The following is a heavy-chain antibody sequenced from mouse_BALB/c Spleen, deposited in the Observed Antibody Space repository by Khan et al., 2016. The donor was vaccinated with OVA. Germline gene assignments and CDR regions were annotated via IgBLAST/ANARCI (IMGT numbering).Heavy chain of an antibody. J-gene: IGHJ3*01. Sequence: EVQLVESGGDLVEPGGSLKLSCAASGFTFSTYGMSWVRPTPDKRLEWVATISTGGHYTYYPDSVRGRFTISRDNAKNTLYLQMTSLKSEDTAMFYCARLAYYYDSEGFAYWGQGTLVTVSA. CDR1: GFTFSTYG. V-gene: IGHV5-6*01. CDR2: ISTGGHYT. CDR3: ARLAYYYDSEGFAY. D-gene: IGHD1-1*01.